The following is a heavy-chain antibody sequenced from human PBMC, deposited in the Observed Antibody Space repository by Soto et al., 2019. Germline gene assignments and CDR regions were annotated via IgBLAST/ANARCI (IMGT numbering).Heavy chain of an antibody. D-gene: IGHD2-15*01. Sequence: QVQLQQWGAGLLKPSETLTLTCAVYGGSFSGYYWSWIRQPPGKGLEWIGEINHSGSTNYNPSLKSRVTISVDTSKNQFSLKLSSVTAADTAVYYCAREVYCSGGSCLLGYFDYWGQGTLVTVSS. CDR2: INHSGST. CDR3: AREVYCSGGSCLLGYFDY. V-gene: IGHV4-34*01. J-gene: IGHJ4*02. CDR1: GGSFSGYY.